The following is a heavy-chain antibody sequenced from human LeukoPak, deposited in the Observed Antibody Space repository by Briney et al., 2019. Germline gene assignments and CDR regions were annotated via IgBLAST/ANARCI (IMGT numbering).Heavy chain of an antibody. V-gene: IGHV3-7*01. CDR1: GFTFSSYW. CDR3: ARVGGRYSPLGY. CDR2: IKQDGSEK. J-gene: IGHJ4*02. Sequence: GGSLRLSCAASGFTFSSYWMSWVRQAPGKGLEWVANIKQDGSEKYYVDSVKGRFIISRGNDKNSLFLQMTSLRAEDTAVYYCARVGGRYSPLGYWGQGTLVTVSS. D-gene: IGHD3-16*02.